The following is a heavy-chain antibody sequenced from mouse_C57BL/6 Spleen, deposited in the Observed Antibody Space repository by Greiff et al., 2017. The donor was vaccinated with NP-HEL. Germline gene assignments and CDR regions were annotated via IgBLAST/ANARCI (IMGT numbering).Heavy chain of an antibody. CDR2: IDPSDSYT. CDR1: GYTFTSYW. J-gene: IGHJ3*01. Sequence: QVQLQQPGAELVKPGASVKLSCKASGYTFTSYWMQWVKQRPGQGLEWIGEIDPSDSYTNSNQKFKGKATLTVDKSSSTAYMQLSSLTSEDSAVYYCARRRDYDEAWFAYWGQGTLVTVSA. CDR3: ARRRDYDEAWFAY. V-gene: IGHV1-50*01. D-gene: IGHD2-4*01.